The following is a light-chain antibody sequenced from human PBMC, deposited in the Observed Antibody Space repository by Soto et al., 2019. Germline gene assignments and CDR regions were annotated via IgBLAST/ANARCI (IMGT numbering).Light chain of an antibody. CDR3: CSYVGSTTVD. Sequence: QSALTQPASVCGSPGQSITISCTGTSNDVGNYNLVSWYQQHPGKAPKVMIHEVSKRPSGVSNRFSGSKSGNTASLTISGLQAEDEADYYCCSYVGSTTVDFGGGTKLTVL. J-gene: IGLJ2*01. CDR1: SNDVGNYNL. V-gene: IGLV2-23*02. CDR2: EVS.